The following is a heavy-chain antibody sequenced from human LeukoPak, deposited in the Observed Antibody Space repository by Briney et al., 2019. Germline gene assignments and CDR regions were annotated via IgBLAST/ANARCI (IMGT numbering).Heavy chain of an antibody. CDR3: ARRSETMYYDFWSGYYRYFDY. Sequence: SETLSLTCAVSGYSISSGYYWGWIRQPPGKGLEWIGRIYHSGSTYYNPSLKSRVTISVDTSKNQCSLKLSSVTAADTAVYYCARRSETMYYDFWSGYYRYFDYWGQGTLVTVSS. V-gene: IGHV4-38-2*01. CDR1: GYSISSGYY. J-gene: IGHJ4*02. CDR2: IYHSGST. D-gene: IGHD3-3*01.